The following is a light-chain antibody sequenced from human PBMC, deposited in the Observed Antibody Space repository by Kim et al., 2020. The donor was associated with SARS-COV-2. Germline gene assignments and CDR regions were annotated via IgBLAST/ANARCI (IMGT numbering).Light chain of an antibody. CDR2: EVN. V-gene: IGLV2-23*02. CDR1: SSDVGNDNL. CDR3: CSYSTTKSFVL. J-gene: IGLJ2*01. Sequence: SITLSCTGTSSDVGNDNLVSWYQQHPDKAPKMMIYEVNKRPSWVSNRFSGSKSGNTASLTISGLKTEDEADYYCCSYSTTKSFVLFGGGTQLTVL.